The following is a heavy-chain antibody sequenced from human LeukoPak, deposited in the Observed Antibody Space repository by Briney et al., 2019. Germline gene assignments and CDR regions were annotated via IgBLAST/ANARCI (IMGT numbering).Heavy chain of an antibody. Sequence: GGSLRLSCTVSGFTFGDYAINWVRQAPGKGLEWVGFIRSKAFGETAEYAASVKGRFTISRDDSKSFAYLQMNSLKTEDTAVYYCTRDRGSSTLGDYWGQGTLVTVSS. J-gene: IGHJ4*02. D-gene: IGHD7-27*01. CDR1: GFTFGDYA. V-gene: IGHV3-49*04. CDR3: TRDRGSSTLGDY. CDR2: IRSKAFGETA.